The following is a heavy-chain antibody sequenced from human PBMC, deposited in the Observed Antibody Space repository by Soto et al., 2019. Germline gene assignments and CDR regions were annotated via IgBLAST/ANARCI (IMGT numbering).Heavy chain of an antibody. V-gene: IGHV3-74*01. CDR2: INSDGSST. CDR1: GFTFSSYW. CDR3: AILDYTYYDFWSGYYQYGMDV. Sequence: HPGGSLRLSCAASGFTFSSYWMHWVRQAPGKGLVWVSRINSDGSSTSYADSVKGRFTISRDNAKNTLYLQMDSLRAEDTAVYYCAILDYTYYDFWSGYYQYGMDVWGQGTTVTVSS. J-gene: IGHJ6*02. D-gene: IGHD3-3*01.